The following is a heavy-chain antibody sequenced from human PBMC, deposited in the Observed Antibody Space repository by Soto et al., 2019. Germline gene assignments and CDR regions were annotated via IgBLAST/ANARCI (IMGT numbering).Heavy chain of an antibody. CDR2: IYYSGST. D-gene: IGHD6-19*01. CDR1: GGSISSYY. J-gene: IGHJ3*02. Sequence: SETLSLTCTVSGGSISSYYWSWIRQPPGKGLEWIGYIYYSGSTNYNPSLKSRVTISVDTSKNQFSLKLSCVTAADTAVYYCARSGGIAVAGYAFDIWGQGTMVTVSS. CDR3: ARSGGIAVAGYAFDI. V-gene: IGHV4-59*08.